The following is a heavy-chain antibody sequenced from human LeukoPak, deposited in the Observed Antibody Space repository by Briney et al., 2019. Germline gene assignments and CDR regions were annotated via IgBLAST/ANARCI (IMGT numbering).Heavy chain of an antibody. D-gene: IGHD3-10*01. V-gene: IGHV3-21*01. Sequence: GGSLRLSCAASGFTFSSYEMNWVRQAPGKGLEWVSSISSSSSYIYYADSVKGRFTISRDNAKNSLYLQMNSLRAEDTAVYYCARVIYGSGSYYDYWGQGTLVTVSS. J-gene: IGHJ4*02. CDR2: ISSSSSYI. CDR1: GFTFSSYE. CDR3: ARVIYGSGSYYDY.